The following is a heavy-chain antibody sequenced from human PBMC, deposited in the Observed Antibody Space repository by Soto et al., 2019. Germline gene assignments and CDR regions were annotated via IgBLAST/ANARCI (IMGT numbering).Heavy chain of an antibody. D-gene: IGHD3-9*01. J-gene: IGHJ6*02. CDR1: GFTFSSYG. V-gene: IGHV3-33*01. CDR3: AREVSVLRYFDWLFNGMDV. CDR2: IWYDGSNK. Sequence: GGSLRLSCAASGFTFSSYGMHWVRQAPGKGLEWVAVIWYDGSNKYYADSVKGRFTISRDNSKNTLYLQMNSLRAEDTAVYYCAREVSVLRYFDWLFNGMDVWGQGTTVTVSS.